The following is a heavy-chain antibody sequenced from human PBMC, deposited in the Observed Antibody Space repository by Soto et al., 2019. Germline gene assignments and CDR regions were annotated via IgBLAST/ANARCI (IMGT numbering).Heavy chain of an antibody. Sequence: PSETLSLTCTVSGGSISSYYWSWIRQPPGKGLEWIGYIYYSGSTNYNPSLKSRVTISVDTSKNQFSLKLSSVTAADTAVYYCARMRYSFTGHPGLFAYCSQGSLVPGS. CDR2: IYYSGST. CDR1: GGSISSYY. J-gene: IGHJ4*02. D-gene: IGHD5-12*01. CDR3: ARMRYSFTGHPGLFAY. V-gene: IGHV4-59*01.